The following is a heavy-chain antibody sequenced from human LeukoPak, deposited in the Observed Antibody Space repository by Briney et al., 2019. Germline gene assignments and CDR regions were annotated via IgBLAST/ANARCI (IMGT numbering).Heavy chain of an antibody. V-gene: IGHV3-11*06. D-gene: IGHD3-10*01. CDR2: ILTSSIYA. CDR3: ARFYCGYCDY. Sequence: GGSVSLSCAASGFTFSDYYMSWIRQAPGKGLEWVSYILTSSIYANYADSMNGRFTISRDNAKNSLYLQMNSLRAEDTAVYYCARFYCGYCDYWGQRILVTVSS. J-gene: IGHJ4*02. CDR1: GFTFSDYY.